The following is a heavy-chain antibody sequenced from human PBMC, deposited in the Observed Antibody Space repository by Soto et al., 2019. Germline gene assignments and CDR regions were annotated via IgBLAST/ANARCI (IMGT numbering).Heavy chain of an antibody. CDR1: GFTFSSYA. V-gene: IGHV3-23*01. Sequence: QTGGSLRLSCAASGFTFSSYAMSWVRQAPGKGLEWVSAISGSGGSTYYADSVKGRFTISRDNSKNTLYLQMNSLRAEDTAVYYCAKDRPYYYDSSGGRFDYWGQGTLVTVSS. CDR3: AKDRPYYYDSSGGRFDY. CDR2: ISGSGGST. J-gene: IGHJ4*02. D-gene: IGHD3-22*01.